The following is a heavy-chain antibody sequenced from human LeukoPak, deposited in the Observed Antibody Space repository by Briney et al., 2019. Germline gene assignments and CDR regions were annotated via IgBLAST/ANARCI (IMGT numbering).Heavy chain of an antibody. D-gene: IGHD2-2*01. Sequence: ASVNVSYKASVYTFTSHCISWVRQAPGQALEWMGWISAYNGNTNYAQKLQGRVTMTADTSTSTAYMELRSLRSDDTAVYYCARDFSPFKYCSSTSCYDAFDIWGQGTMVTVSS. J-gene: IGHJ3*02. CDR3: ARDFSPFKYCSSTSCYDAFDI. CDR2: ISAYNGNT. CDR1: VYTFTSHC. V-gene: IGHV1-18*01.